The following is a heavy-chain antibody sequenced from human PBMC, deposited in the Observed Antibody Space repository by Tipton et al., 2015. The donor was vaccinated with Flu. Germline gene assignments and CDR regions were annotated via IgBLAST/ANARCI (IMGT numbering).Heavy chain of an antibody. CDR1: GGSISSSSYY. CDR2: INYSGST. V-gene: IGHV4-39*01. CDR3: AYRIGWYTTQVY. J-gene: IGHJ4*02. Sequence: TLSLTCTVSGGSISSSSYYWGWIRQPPGKGLEWIGTINYSGSTYYNPSLKSRVTISVDTSKNQFSLKLSSVTAADTAVYYCAYRIGWYTTQVYWGQGTLVTVSS. D-gene: IGHD6-19*01.